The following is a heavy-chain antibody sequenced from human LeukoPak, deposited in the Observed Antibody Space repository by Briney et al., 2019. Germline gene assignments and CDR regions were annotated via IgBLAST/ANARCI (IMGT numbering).Heavy chain of an antibody. CDR1: GYTFTNYG. J-gene: IGHJ4*02. CDR2: ISTYNGNT. D-gene: IGHD2-2*01. CDR3: ARQNGVMVVPVD. V-gene: IGHV1-18*01. Sequence: ASVKVSCKSSGYTFTNYGITWVRQAPGQGLEWMGWISTYNGNTNYAQKLQGRVTMTTDTSTSTAYMEVRSLRSDDTAVYYCARQNGVMVVPVDWGQGTLVTVSS.